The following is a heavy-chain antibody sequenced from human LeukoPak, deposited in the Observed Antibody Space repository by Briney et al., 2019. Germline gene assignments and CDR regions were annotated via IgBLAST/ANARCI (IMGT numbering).Heavy chain of an antibody. D-gene: IGHD2-2*01. V-gene: IGHV3-30*02. J-gene: IGHJ1*01. CDR3: ARIYCSSTSCSTSDHAEYFQH. CDR1: GFTFSSYG. CDR2: IRYDGSNK. Sequence: SGGSLRLSCAASGFTFSSYGMHWVRQAPGKGLEWVAFIRYDGSNKYYADSVKGRFTISRDNSKNTLYLQMNSLRAEDTAVYYCARIYCSSTSCSTSDHAEYFQHWGQGTLVTVSS.